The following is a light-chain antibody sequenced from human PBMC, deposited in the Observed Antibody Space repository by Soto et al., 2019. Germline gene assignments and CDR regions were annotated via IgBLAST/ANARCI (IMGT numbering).Light chain of an antibody. CDR3: QQYNSYPYT. J-gene: IGKJ2*01. V-gene: IGKV1-5*03. Sequence: DIQMTXSPSTLSASVXXXXTITCRASQSISSWLAWYQQKPGKAPKLLIYKASSLESGVPSRFSGSGSGTEFTLTISSLQPDDFATYYCQQYNSYPYTFGQGTKLEIK. CDR2: KAS. CDR1: QSISSW.